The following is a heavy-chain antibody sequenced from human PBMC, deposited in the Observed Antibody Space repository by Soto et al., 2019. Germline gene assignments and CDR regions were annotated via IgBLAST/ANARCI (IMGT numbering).Heavy chain of an antibody. V-gene: IGHV4-39*01. J-gene: IGHJ4*02. D-gene: IGHD6-6*01. Sequence: SETLSLTCTVSGGSIGSSSYYWGWIRQPPGKGLEWIGSIYYSGSTYYNPSLKSRVTISVDTSKNQFSLKLSSVTAADTAVYYCARPGLGSSYFDYWGQGTLVTDSS. CDR2: IYYSGST. CDR3: ARPGLGSSYFDY. CDR1: GGSIGSSSYY.